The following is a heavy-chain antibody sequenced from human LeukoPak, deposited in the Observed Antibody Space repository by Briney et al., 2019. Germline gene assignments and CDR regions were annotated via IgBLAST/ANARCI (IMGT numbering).Heavy chain of an antibody. CDR2: INPNSGGT. D-gene: IGHD5-24*01. V-gene: IGHV1-18*01. Sequence: ASVKVSCKASGYSFSTYGITWVRQAPGQGLEWMGWINPNSGGTNYAQKLQGRVTMTTDTSTSTAYMELRSLRSDDTAVYYCARYPDAYNDHRPFDIWAKGQGSPSLQ. CDR3: ARYPDAYNDHRPFDI. J-gene: IGHJ3*02. CDR1: GYSFSTYG.